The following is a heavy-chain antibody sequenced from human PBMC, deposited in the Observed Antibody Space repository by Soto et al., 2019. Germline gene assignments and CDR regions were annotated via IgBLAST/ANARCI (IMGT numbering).Heavy chain of an antibody. J-gene: IGHJ6*02. D-gene: IGHD3-3*01. Sequence: PSETLSLTCTVSGGSINSVDYYWSWIRQPPGKGLEYIGYIHSTETTYYNPSLKSRVAMSLDTAKNQFSLKLTSVTAADTAVYYCARDFWSASAYYYNGMDVWGQGTTVTVSS. V-gene: IGHV4-30-4*01. CDR3: ARDFWSASAYYYNGMDV. CDR1: GGSINSVDYY. CDR2: IHSTETT.